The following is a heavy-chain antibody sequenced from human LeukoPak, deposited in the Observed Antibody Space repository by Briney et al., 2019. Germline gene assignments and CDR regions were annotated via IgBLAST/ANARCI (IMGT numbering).Heavy chain of an antibody. D-gene: IGHD5-18*01. Sequence: GGSLRLSCAASGFTFSAYVMTWVRQAPGKGLEWVSVIYTGGSTYYADSVKGRFTISRDNSKNTLYLQMNSLRAEDTAVYYCARVRNTAIGDFDYWGQGTLVTVSS. CDR2: IYTGGST. CDR3: ARVRNTAIGDFDY. CDR1: GFTFSAYV. V-gene: IGHV3-53*01. J-gene: IGHJ4*02.